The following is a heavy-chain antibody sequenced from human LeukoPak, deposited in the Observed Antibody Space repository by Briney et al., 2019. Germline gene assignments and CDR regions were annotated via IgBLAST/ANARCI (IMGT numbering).Heavy chain of an antibody. V-gene: IGHV4-34*01. CDR1: GGSFSGYY. J-gene: IGHJ5*02. D-gene: IGHD3/OR15-3a*01. CDR2: INHSGST. CDR3: ASQAWTAWFDP. Sequence: PSETLSLTCAVYGGSFSGYYWSWIRQPPGKGLEWIGEINHSGSTNYNPSLKSRVTISVDTSKNQFSLKLSSVTAADTAVYYCASQAWTAWFDPWGQGTLVTVSS.